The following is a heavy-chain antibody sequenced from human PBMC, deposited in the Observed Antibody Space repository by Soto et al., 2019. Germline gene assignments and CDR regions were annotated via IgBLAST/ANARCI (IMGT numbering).Heavy chain of an antibody. V-gene: IGHV3-30*18. CDR2: ISYDGSNK. CDR3: AKEEVGGRPKGLDY. D-gene: IGHD3-3*01. Sequence: QVQLVESGGGVVQPGRSLRLSCAASGFTFSSYGMHWVRQAPGKGLEWVAVISYDGSNKYYADSVKGRFTISRDNSKNTMHLEMNSLRAEDTAVYYCAKEEVGGRPKGLDYWGQGTRVTVSS. CDR1: GFTFSSYG. J-gene: IGHJ4*02.